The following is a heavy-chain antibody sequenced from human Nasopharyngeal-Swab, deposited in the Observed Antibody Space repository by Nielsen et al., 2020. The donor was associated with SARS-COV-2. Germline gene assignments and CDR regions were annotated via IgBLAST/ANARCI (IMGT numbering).Heavy chain of an antibody. CDR3: AKDLRGPYFF. CDR1: GFTFSTYN. Sequence: GESLKISCAASGFTFSTYNMSWVRQAPGKGLEWVAAIVGSGDNSGSGGSTYYADSVKGRFTISRDNSKNTLSLQMNSLRAEDTAVYYCAKDLRGPYFFWGQGTLVTVSS. J-gene: IGHJ4*02. CDR2: IVGSGDNSGSGGST. V-gene: IGHV3-23*01. D-gene: IGHD2/OR15-2a*01.